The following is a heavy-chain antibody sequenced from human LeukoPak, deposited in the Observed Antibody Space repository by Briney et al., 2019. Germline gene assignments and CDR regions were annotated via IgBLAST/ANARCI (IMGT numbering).Heavy chain of an antibody. D-gene: IGHD3-10*01. Sequence: SETLSLTCAVYGGSFSGYYWSWIRQPPGKGLEWIGEINHSGSTNYNPSLKSRVTISVDTSKNQFSLKLSSATAADTAVYYCARLPITMVRGVIIYYYYGMDVWGQGTTVTVSS. CDR3: ARLPITMVRGVIIYYYYGMDV. V-gene: IGHV4-34*01. CDR1: GGSFSGYY. J-gene: IGHJ6*02. CDR2: INHSGST.